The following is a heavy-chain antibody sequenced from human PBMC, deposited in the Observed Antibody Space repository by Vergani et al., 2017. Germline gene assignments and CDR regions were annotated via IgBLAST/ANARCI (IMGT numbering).Heavy chain of an antibody. CDR2: FHYSENT. CDR3: ASDTRSGQRADR. D-gene: IGHD6-19*01. CDR1: FDSIRNLY. Sequence: QVQLQESGPGLVKSSETLSLTCSVSFDSIRNLYCNWIRQPPGKGLEWIGSFHYSENTNYNPSLKTRVTISVDTSKNQFSLTLTSVTAADTAVYYCASDTRSGQRADRWGQGILVTVTS. V-gene: IGHV4-59*11. J-gene: IGHJ5*02.